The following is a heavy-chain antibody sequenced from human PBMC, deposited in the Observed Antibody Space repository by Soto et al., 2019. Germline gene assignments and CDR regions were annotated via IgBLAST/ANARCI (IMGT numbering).Heavy chain of an antibody. V-gene: IGHV3-21*01. CDR3: ARDSLLLAVAGSWPFDY. Sequence: PGGSLRLSCAASGFPFSSYSMNWVRQAPGKGLEWVSSISSSSSYIYYADSVKGRFTISRDNAKNSLYLQMNSLRAEDTAVYYCARDSLLLAVAGSWPFDYWGQGTLVTVSS. CDR2: ISSSSSYI. D-gene: IGHD6-19*01. CDR1: GFPFSSYS. J-gene: IGHJ4*02.